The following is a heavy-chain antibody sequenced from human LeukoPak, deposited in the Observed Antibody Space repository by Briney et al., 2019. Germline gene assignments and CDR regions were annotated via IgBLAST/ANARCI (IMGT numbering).Heavy chain of an antibody. V-gene: IGHV4-38-2*02. D-gene: IGHD3-22*01. CDR2: IYHSGST. CDR1: GYSISSGYY. Sequence: SETLSLTCTVSGYSISSGYYWGWIRQPPGKGLEWIGSIYHSGSTYYNPSLKSRVTISRDTSKNQVSLKLTSVTTADTAVYYCAIDLYDHDSSGYYEFWGQGTLVTVSS. CDR3: AIDLYDHDSSGYYEF. J-gene: IGHJ4*02.